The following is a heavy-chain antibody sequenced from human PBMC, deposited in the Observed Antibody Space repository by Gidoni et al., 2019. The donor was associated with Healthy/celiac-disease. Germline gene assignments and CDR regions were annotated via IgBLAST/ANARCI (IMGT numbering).Heavy chain of an antibody. V-gene: IGHV1-69*01. CDR1: GGTFSSYA. Sequence: QVQLVQSGAEVKKPGSSVTVSCKASGGTFSSYAISWVRQAPGQGLEWMGGVIPSCVRHAPVNALEWMGGISPIFGPATHAQKLQGGVTIPANESPSTAYMELSSLRSEHTAVYYCARVRGGPHGRITFGGVIGDWGQGTLVTVSS. D-gene: IGHD3-16*02. CDR2: VIPSCVRHAPVNALEWMGGISPIFGPA. J-gene: IGHJ4*02. CDR3: ARVRGGPHGRITFGGVIGD.